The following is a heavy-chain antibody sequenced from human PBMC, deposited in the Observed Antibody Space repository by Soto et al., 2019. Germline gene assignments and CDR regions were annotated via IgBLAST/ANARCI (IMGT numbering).Heavy chain of an antibody. J-gene: IGHJ4*02. Sequence: GGSLRLSCAASGFTFSSYAMSWVRQAPGKGLEWVSAISGSGGSTYYADSVKGRFTISRDNSKNTLYLQMNSLRAEDTVVYYCAKTPPWGGNTYYFDYWGQGTLVTVSS. D-gene: IGHD1-26*01. CDR2: ISGSGGST. CDR1: GFTFSSYA. CDR3: AKTPPWGGNTYYFDY. V-gene: IGHV3-23*01.